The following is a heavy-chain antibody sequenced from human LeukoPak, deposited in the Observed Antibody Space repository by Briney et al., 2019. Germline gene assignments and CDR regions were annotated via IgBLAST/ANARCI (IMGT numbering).Heavy chain of an antibody. V-gene: IGHV1-24*01. CDR1: GYTLTELS. CDR3: ATVVYDSSGYYRINWYFDR. J-gene: IGHJ2*01. CDR2: FDPEDGET. Sequence: ASVKVSCKVSGYTLTELSMHWVRQAPGKGLEWMGGFDPEDGETIYAQKFQGRVTMTEDTSTDTAYMELSSLRSEDTAVYYCATVVYDSSGYYRINWYFDRWGRGTLVTVSS. D-gene: IGHD3-22*01.